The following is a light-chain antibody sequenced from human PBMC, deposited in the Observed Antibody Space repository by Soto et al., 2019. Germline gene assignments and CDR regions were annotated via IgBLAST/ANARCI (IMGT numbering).Light chain of an antibody. V-gene: IGKV1-5*01. CDR2: DAS. Sequence: DIQMTQSPSTLSASIGDRVTITCRASQTISNWLAWYQQKPGKPPRLLIYDASRSQTGVPSRFSGIGSGTEFTITITSLQPDDVANYYCQHYNSHSAHAFGGGSKVELK. CDR1: QTISNW. J-gene: IGKJ4*01. CDR3: QHYNSHSAHA.